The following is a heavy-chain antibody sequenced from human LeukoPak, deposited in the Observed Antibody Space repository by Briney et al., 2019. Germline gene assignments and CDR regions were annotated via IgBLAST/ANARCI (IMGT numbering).Heavy chain of an antibody. D-gene: IGHD5-18*01. CDR3: ARDEGYSYGSCDY. CDR2: ISSSSSYT. J-gene: IGHJ4*02. Sequence: GSLRLSCAASGFTFSDYYMSWIRQARGKGLEWVSYISSSSSYTNYADSVKGRFTISRDNAKNSLYLQMNSLRAEDTAVYYCARDEGYSYGSCDYWGQGTLVTVSS. V-gene: IGHV3-11*06. CDR1: GFTFSDYY.